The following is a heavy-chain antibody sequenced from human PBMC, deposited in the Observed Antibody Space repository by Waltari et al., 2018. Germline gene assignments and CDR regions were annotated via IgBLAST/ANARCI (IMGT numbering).Heavy chain of an antibody. CDR3: VGGYSSGRFDY. D-gene: IGHD6-19*01. CDR2: IYSGGST. CDR1: GFTVSSNY. J-gene: IGHJ4*02. Sequence: EVQLVESGGGLVQPGGSLRLSCAASGFTVSSNYMSWVRQAPGKGLEWVSVIYSGGSTYYADSVEGRFTISRHNSKNTLYLQMNSLRAEDTAVYYCVGGYSSGRFDYWGQGTLVTVSS. V-gene: IGHV3-53*04.